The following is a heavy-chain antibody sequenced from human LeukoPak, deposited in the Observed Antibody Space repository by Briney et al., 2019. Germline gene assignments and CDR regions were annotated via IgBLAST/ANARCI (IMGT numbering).Heavy chain of an antibody. CDR3: ARLTSGVTTFVY. J-gene: IGHJ4*02. V-gene: IGHV3-7*01. CDR2: IKQDESEK. D-gene: IGHD1-1*01. CDR1: GFTISGYW. Sequence: SGGSLRLSCVASGFTISGYWMSWVRQAPGKGLEWVASIKQDESEKHYVDSVKGRFTVSRDNAENSLYLQMNSLRAEDTAVYYCARLTSGVTTFVYWGQETLVTVSS.